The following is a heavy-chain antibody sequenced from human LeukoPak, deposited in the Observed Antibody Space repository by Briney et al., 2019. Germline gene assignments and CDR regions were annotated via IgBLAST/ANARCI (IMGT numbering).Heavy chain of an antibody. CDR3: AGEGRSISVWCSSGTCYDFDF. CDR2: IDGSRSDI. Sequence: PGGSLRLSCAASGFTFRDYNMNWVRQAPGKGLEWVASIDGSRSDIYYADSVKGRFTDSRDNRKNSLYLQMNSLRGEDTAVYYCAGEGRSISVWCSSGTCYDFDFWGQGTLVTVSS. D-gene: IGHD2-2*01. J-gene: IGHJ4*02. CDR1: GFTFRDYN. V-gene: IGHV3-21*06.